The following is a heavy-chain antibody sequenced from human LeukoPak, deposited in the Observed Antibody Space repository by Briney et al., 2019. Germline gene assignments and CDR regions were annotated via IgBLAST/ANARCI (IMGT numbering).Heavy chain of an antibody. CDR3: ARDPYYYDSSGYYYDY. Sequence: GGSLRPSCAASGFTVSSNYMSWVRQAPGKGLEWVSVIYSGGSTYYADSVKGRFTISRDNSKNTLYLQMNSLRAEDTAVYYCARDPYYYDSSGYYYDYWGQGTLVIVSS. D-gene: IGHD3-22*01. CDR1: GFTVSSNY. CDR2: IYSGGST. V-gene: IGHV3-53*05. J-gene: IGHJ4*02.